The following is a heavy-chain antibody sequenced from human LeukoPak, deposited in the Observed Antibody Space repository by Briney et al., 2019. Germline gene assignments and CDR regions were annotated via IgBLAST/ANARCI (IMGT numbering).Heavy chain of an antibody. CDR3: AKGAAAGKVDWFDP. J-gene: IGHJ5*02. V-gene: IGHV3-23*01. CDR1: GLSFTNYA. Sequence: GGSLRLSCKASGLSFTNYAMMWVRQAPGKGLQWISTLTGYGGAYYADSGEGRFIISRDISKNTMFLQMYSLRAEDTAVYYCAKGAAAGKVDWFDPWGQGTLVTVSS. CDR2: LTGYGGA. D-gene: IGHD6-13*01.